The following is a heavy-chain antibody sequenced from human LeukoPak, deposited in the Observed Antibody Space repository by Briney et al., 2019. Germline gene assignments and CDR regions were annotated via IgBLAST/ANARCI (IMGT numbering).Heavy chain of an antibody. CDR1: GFTFSSYN. V-gene: IGHV3-21*01. CDR3: ARGGSGYSYGKIDS. J-gene: IGHJ4*02. CDR2: ISSSSSYI. D-gene: IGHD5-18*01. Sequence: GGSLRLSCAASGFTFSSYNMNWVRQAPGKGLEWVSSISSSSSYIYYADSVKGRFTISRDHAKNSLYLQMNSLRDEDTAVYYCARGGSGYSYGKIDSWGQRILVTVSS.